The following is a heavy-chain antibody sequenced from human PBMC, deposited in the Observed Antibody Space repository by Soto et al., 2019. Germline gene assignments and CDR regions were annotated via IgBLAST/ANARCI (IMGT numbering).Heavy chain of an antibody. Sequence: QVQLQESGPGLMKPSGTLSLTCAVSGGSISTNWWSWVRQPPGKGLEWIGEIYHSGATNYNPSLKNRVTMSVDKSQNHLSLNLTSVTAADTAVYYCARQIAVSGTRGFDFWGHGTLVTVSS. CDR2: IYHSGAT. CDR3: ARQIAVSGTRGFDF. J-gene: IGHJ4*01. D-gene: IGHD6-19*01. V-gene: IGHV4-4*02. CDR1: GGSISTNW.